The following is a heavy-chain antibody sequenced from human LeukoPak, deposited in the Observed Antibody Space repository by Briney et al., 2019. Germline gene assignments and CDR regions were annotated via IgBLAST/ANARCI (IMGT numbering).Heavy chain of an antibody. CDR1: GFTFSSYG. V-gene: IGHV3-33*01. Sequence: GGSLRLSCAASGFTFSSYGMHWVRQAPGKGLEWVAVIWYDGSNKYYADSVKGRFTISRDNFKNTLYLQMNSLRAEDTAVYYCARGTVAVNLDYWGQGTLVTVSS. D-gene: IGHD6-19*01. J-gene: IGHJ4*02. CDR2: IWYDGSNK. CDR3: ARGTVAVNLDY.